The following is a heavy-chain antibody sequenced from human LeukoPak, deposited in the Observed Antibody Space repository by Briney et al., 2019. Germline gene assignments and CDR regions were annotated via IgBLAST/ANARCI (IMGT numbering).Heavy chain of an antibody. CDR2: IIPIFGTA. CDR1: GGTFSSYA. D-gene: IGHD4-17*01. J-gene: IGHJ5*02. CDR3: ARGAVDYGDYPTEDWFDP. V-gene: IGHV1-69*06. Sequence: ASVKVSCKASGGTFSSYAISWVRQAPGQGLEWMGGIIPIFGTANYAQKFQGRVTITADKSTSTAYMELSSLRSEDTAVYYCARGAVDYGDYPTEDWFDPWGQGTLVTVSS.